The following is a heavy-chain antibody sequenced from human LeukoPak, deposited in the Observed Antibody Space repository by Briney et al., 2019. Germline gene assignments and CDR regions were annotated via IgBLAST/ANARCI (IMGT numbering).Heavy chain of an antibody. D-gene: IGHD2-2*01. CDR3: ARDKAEGPSRLDN. V-gene: IGHV3-7*01. J-gene: IGHJ4*02. Sequence: GGSLRLSCATAGFTFSSYWMNWVRQAPGKGLEWVANIKQDGSEHYYVDSVKGRFTISRDNAKNSLYLQMSGLRAEDTAVYYCARDKAEGPSRLDNWGEGTLVTVSS. CDR2: IKQDGSEH. CDR1: GFTFSSYW.